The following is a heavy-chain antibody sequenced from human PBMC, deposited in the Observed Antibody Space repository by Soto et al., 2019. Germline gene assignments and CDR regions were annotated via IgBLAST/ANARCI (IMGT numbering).Heavy chain of an antibody. D-gene: IGHD5-18*01. Sequence: QVQLVESGGGVVQPGRSLRLSCAASGFTFSTYGMHWVRQAPGKGLEWVAVISYDGSDKYYADSVKGRFTISRDNSKNTLYLQMNSLRAEDTAVYYCAKELASGYSYGGDYWGQGTLVTVSS. CDR3: AKELASGYSYGGDY. J-gene: IGHJ4*02. CDR1: GFTFSTYG. CDR2: ISYDGSDK. V-gene: IGHV3-30*18.